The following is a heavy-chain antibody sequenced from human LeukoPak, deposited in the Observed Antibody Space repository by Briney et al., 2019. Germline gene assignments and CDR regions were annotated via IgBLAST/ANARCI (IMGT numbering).Heavy chain of an antibody. CDR1: GGSFSGYY. Sequence: SETLSLTCAVYGGSFSGYYWSWIRQPPGKGLEWIGEINHSGSTNYNPSLKSRVTISVDTSKNQFSLKLSSVTAADTAVYYCARAGIYSSSWYGFHYYYMDVWGKGTTVTVSS. D-gene: IGHD6-13*01. J-gene: IGHJ6*03. V-gene: IGHV4-34*01. CDR3: ARAGIYSSSWYGFHYYYMDV. CDR2: INHSGST.